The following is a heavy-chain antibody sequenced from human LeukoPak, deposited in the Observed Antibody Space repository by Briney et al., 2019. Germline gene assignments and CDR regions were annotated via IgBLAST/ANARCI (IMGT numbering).Heavy chain of an antibody. CDR2: IYTSGST. J-gene: IGHJ6*03. D-gene: IGHD3-10*01. CDR1: GGSISSYY. V-gene: IGHV4-4*07. CDR3: AISRGGYYYYYMDV. Sequence: ASETLSLTCSGSGGSISSYYWSWIRQPAGKGLEWIGRIYTSGSTNYNPSLKSRVTMSVDTSKNQFSLKLSSVTAADTAVYYCAISRGGYYYYYMDVWGKGTTVTVSS.